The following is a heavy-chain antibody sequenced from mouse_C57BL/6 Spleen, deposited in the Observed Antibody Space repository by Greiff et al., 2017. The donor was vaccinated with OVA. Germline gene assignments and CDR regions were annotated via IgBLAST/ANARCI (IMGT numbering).Heavy chain of an antibody. CDR2: IRYDGSN. CDR1: GYSITSGYY. Sequence: EVQLVESGAGLVKPSQSLSLTCSVTGYSITSGYYWNWIRQFPGNKLEWMDYIRYDGSNNYNPSIKKRTSITRDTSKNQFFLKLNSVTTEDTATYYCAREGNYLVDYWGQGTTLTVSS. CDR3: AREGNYLVDY. J-gene: IGHJ2*01. D-gene: IGHD2-1*01. V-gene: IGHV3-6*01.